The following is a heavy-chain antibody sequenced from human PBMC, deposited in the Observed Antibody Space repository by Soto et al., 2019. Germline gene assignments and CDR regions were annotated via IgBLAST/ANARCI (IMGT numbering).Heavy chain of an antibody. J-gene: IGHJ4*02. CDR2: IYYSGST. V-gene: IGHV4-31*03. D-gene: IGHD4-17*01. Sequence: SETLSLTCTVSGGSISSGGYYWSWIRQHPGKGLEWIGYIYYSGSTYYNPSLKSRVTISVDTSKNQFSLKLSSVTAADTAVYYCARVVGDYFDYWGQGTLVTVSS. CDR1: GGSISSGGYY. CDR3: ARVVGDYFDY.